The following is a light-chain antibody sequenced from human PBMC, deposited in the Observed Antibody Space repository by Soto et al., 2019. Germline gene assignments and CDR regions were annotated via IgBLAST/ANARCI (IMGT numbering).Light chain of an antibody. Sequence: TQSPATLSVSPGERATLSCRASQSVISYLAWYQKKAGQAPRLLIYDASNRATGIPARFSGSGSGTDFTLTISSLEPEDFAVYYCQQRINWPLTFGGGTKVDIK. CDR3: QQRINWPLT. V-gene: IGKV3-11*01. CDR1: QSVISY. CDR2: DAS. J-gene: IGKJ4*01.